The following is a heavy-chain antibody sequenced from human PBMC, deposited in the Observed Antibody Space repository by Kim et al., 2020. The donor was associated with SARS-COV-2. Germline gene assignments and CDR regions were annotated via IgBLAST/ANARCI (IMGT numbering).Heavy chain of an antibody. J-gene: IGHJ2*01. CDR1: GFTFSSYG. CDR3: ANTYSGYSSGFGLPLL. V-gene: IGHV3-30*18. CDR2: ISYDGSNK. Sequence: GGSLRLSCAASGFTFSSYGMHWVRQAPGKGLEWVAVISYDGSNKYYADSVKGRFTISRDNSKNTLYLQMNSLRAEDTAVYYCANTYSGYSSGFGLPLLWG. D-gene: IGHD6-19*01.